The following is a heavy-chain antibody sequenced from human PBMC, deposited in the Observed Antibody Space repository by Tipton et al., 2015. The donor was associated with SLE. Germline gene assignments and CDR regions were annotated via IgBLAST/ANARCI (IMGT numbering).Heavy chain of an antibody. D-gene: IGHD1-20*01. CDR2: IYYSGST. J-gene: IGHJ4*02. CDR1: GGSISSYY. Sequence: TLSLTCTVSGGSISSYYWSWIRQPPGKGLEWIGYIYYSGSTYYNPSLKSRVTISVDTSKNQFSVKLSSVTAADTAVYYCARARYNWNPSDFDYWGQGTLVTVSS. CDR3: ARARYNWNPSDFDY. V-gene: IGHV4-59*12.